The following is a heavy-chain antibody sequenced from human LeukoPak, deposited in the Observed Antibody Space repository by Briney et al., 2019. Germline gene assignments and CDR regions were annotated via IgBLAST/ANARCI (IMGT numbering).Heavy chain of an antibody. J-gene: IGHJ4*02. CDR2: VTSGGTT. Sequence: QPGWSLRLSCAASGFTFSTYGMTWVRQAPGKGLEWVSSVTSGGTTYYAGYVKGRFTISRDNSKNTVYLQMNSLRDEDTALYYCAKENSGSYSPVYFWGQGTLVTVSS. V-gene: IGHV3-23*01. CDR3: AKENSGSYSPVYF. CDR1: GFTFSTYG. D-gene: IGHD3-10*01.